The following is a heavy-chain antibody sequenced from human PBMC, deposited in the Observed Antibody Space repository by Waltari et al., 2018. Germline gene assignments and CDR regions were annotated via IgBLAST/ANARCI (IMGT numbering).Heavy chain of an antibody. V-gene: IGHV4-39*01. CDR1: GGSIYTTSYY. CDR3: ARRNRVMDAFDI. D-gene: IGHD2-21*01. Sequence: QLHLQESGAGLLKPSETLSLTCTVSGGSIYTTSYYWGWIRRPPGKGLEWIGTIDYSGSAHYNPALKSRVTISIDTYKNQFSLEMRSVTAADTSIYYCARRNRVMDAFDIWGQGTMVTVSA. CDR2: IDYSGSA. J-gene: IGHJ3*02.